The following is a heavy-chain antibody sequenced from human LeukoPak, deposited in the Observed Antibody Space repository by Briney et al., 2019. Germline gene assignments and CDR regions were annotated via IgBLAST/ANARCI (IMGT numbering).Heavy chain of an antibody. CDR3: ARDKGEAFDI. J-gene: IGHJ3*02. CDR1: GGSISSYY. D-gene: IGHD3-16*01. CDR2: IYYSGST. Sequence: ASQTLSLTCTVSGGSISSYYWSWIRQPPGKGLEWIGYIYYSGSTNYNPSLKSRVTISVDTSKNQFSLKLSSVTAADTAVYYCARDKGEAFDIWGQGTMVTVSS. V-gene: IGHV4-59*01.